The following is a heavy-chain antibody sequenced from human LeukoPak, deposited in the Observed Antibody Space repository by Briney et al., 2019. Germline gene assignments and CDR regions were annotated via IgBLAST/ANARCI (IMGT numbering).Heavy chain of an antibody. CDR3: ARGEDFERYYLAY. Sequence: SETLSLTCIVSGGSISSGAYYWGWIRQPPGKGLEWIGSIYYSGSTYYNPSLKSRVTISVDTSKNQFSLKLTSVTAADTAVYFCARGEDFERYYLAYWGQGTLVTVSS. V-gene: IGHV4-39*07. D-gene: IGHD3-9*01. J-gene: IGHJ4*02. CDR2: IYYSGST. CDR1: GGSISSGAYY.